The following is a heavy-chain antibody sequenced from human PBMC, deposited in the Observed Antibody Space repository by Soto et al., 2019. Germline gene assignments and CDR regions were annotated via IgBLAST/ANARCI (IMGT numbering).Heavy chain of an antibody. Sequence: SLKVSCKASGYTFTSYYMHWVRQAPGQGLEGMGIINPSGGSTSYAQKFQGRVTMTRDTSTSTVYMELSSLRSEDTAVYYCARFGMGYCSSTSCYSDDYYYYGMDVWGKGTTVTVSS. J-gene: IGHJ6*04. V-gene: IGHV1-46*01. CDR3: ARFGMGYCSSTSCYSDDYYYYGMDV. D-gene: IGHD2-2*02. CDR1: GYTFTSYY. CDR2: INPSGGST.